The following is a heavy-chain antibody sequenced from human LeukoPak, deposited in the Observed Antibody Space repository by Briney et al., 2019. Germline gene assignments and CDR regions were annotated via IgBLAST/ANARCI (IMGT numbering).Heavy chain of an antibody. CDR3: ASGKGKYSSSPYFDY. CDR2: ISSSSSYI. CDR1: GFTFSSYS. J-gene: IGHJ4*02. D-gene: IGHD6-6*01. V-gene: IGHV3-21*01. Sequence: GGSLRHSCAASGFTFSSYSMNWVRQAPGKGLEWVSSISSSSSYIYYADSVKGRFAISRDNAKNSLYLQMNSLRAEDTAVYYCASGKGKYSSSPYFDYWGQGTLVTVSS.